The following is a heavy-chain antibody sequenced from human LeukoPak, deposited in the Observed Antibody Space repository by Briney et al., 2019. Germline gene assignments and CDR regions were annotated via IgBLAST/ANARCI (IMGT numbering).Heavy chain of an antibody. CDR2: IYYSGST. J-gene: IGHJ3*02. CDR1: AGSISSSSYY. Sequence: PSETLSLTCTVSAGSISSSSYYWGWIRQPPGKGLEWIGSIYYSGSTYYNPSLKSRVTISVDTSKNQFSLKLSSVTAADTAVYYCARDMGAITPNDAFDIWGQGTMVTVSS. CDR3: ARDMGAITPNDAFDI. D-gene: IGHD1-26*01. V-gene: IGHV4-39*01.